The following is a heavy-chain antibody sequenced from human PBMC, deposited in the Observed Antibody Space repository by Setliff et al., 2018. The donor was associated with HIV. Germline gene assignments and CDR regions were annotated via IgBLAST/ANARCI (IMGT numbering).Heavy chain of an antibody. J-gene: IGHJ3*02. CDR2: IKQDGSEK. Sequence: GGSLRLSCAASGFTFSNYVMSWVRQAPGKGLEWVANIKQDGSEKYYVDSVKGRFTISRDNAKNSLYLQMNSLRVDDTAVYYCARDPVATIPRGFDIWGQGTMVTVSS. V-gene: IGHV3-7*01. CDR1: GFTFSNYV. CDR3: ARDPVATIPRGFDI. D-gene: IGHD5-12*01.